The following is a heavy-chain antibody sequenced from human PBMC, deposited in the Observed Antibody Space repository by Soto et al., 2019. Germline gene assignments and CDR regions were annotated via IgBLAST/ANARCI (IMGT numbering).Heavy chain of an antibody. J-gene: IGHJ4*02. CDR3: ARGRWETVPFDY. CDR2: ISSSGSTI. V-gene: IGHV3-11*01. Sequence: GGSLRLSCAASGFTFSDYCMSWIRQAPGKGLEWVSYISSSGSTIFYADSVKGRFTVSRDNAKNSLYLQMNSLRAEDTAVYYSARGRWETVPFDYWGQGTLVTVSS. CDR1: GFTFSDYC. D-gene: IGHD1-26*01.